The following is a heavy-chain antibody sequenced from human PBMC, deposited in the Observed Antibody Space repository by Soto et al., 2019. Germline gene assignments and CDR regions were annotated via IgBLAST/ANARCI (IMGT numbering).Heavy chain of an antibody. Sequence: QVQLVQSGAEVKKPGASVKVSCKASGYTFTSYAMHWVRQAPGQRLEWMGWINAGNGNTKYSQKFQGRVTITRDTSASTAYMELSSLRSEDTAVYYCAREHRLYSSSWYDVGGMDVWGLGTTVTVSS. CDR3: AREHRLYSSSWYDVGGMDV. CDR1: GYTFTSYA. J-gene: IGHJ6*02. CDR2: INAGNGNT. V-gene: IGHV1-3*01. D-gene: IGHD6-13*01.